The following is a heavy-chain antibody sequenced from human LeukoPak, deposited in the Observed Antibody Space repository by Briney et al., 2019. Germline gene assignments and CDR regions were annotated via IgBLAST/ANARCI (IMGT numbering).Heavy chain of an antibody. V-gene: IGHV3-53*01. Sequence: GGSLRLSCAASGFTVSSSYMYWVRQAPGKGLEWVSFFYRGDSTYYAESVRGRLTISRDNSKNTLYLLMNSLIPEDTAVYYCAREVVSSPSYFDSWGQGTLVTVSS. CDR1: GFTVSSSY. CDR3: AREVVSSPSYFDS. CDR2: FYRGDST. D-gene: IGHD2-15*01. J-gene: IGHJ4*02.